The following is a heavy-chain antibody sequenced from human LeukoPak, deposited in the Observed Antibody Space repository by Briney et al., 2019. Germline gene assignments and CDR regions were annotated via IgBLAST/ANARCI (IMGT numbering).Heavy chain of an antibody. D-gene: IGHD3-10*01. J-gene: IGHJ3*02. CDR1: GYSFTSYW. V-gene: IGHV5-51*01. CDR2: IYPGDSDT. CDR3: AKPLSFGELLGPHAFDI. Sequence: GESLKISCKGSGYSFTSYWFGWVRQMPGKGLEWMGIIYPGDSDTRYSPSFQGQVTISADKSISTAYLQWSSLKASDTAMYYCAKPLSFGELLGPHAFDIWGQGRMLTVSS.